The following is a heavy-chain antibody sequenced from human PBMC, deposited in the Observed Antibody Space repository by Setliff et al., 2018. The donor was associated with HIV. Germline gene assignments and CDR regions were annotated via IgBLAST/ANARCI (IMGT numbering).Heavy chain of an antibody. CDR3: ARANSIKGYSYGPDAFDI. D-gene: IGHD5-18*01. J-gene: IGHJ3*02. V-gene: IGHV4-59*01. CDR2: TYYSGRT. Sequence: PSETLSLTCSVSGGSISSYYWTWVRQPPGKGLEWIGYTYYSGRTNYNPSLKSRVTISLDTSKNQFSLNLSSVTAADTAVYYCARANSIKGYSYGPDAFDIWGQGTMVTVSS. CDR1: GGSISSYY.